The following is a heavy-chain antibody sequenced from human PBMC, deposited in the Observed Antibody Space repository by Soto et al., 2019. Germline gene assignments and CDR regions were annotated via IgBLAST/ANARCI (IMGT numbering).Heavy chain of an antibody. CDR2: IFYSGST. D-gene: IGHD3-10*01. J-gene: IGHJ4*02. V-gene: IGHV4-59*08. CDR3: VLIRGLTSAY. Sequence: SETLSLTCTASGGSISSYYWSWIRQPPGKGLEWIGYIFYSGSTNYNPSLKSRVTISVDTSKNQFSLKLSSVTAADTAVYYCVLIRGLTSAYWGQGTLVTVSS. CDR1: GGSISSYY.